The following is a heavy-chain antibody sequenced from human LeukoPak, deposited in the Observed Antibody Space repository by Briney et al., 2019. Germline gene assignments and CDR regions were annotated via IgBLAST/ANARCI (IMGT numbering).Heavy chain of an antibody. V-gene: IGHV1-46*01. CDR2: INPSGGST. CDR1: GYSFTSYY. CDR3: ARIIAAAGIGAEYFQH. Sequence: ASVKVSCKASGYSFTSYYIHWVRQAPGRGLEWMGIINPSGGSTSYAQKFQGRVTMTRDTSISTAYMELSRLRSDDTAVYYCARIIAAAGIGAEYFQHWGQGTLVTVSS. D-gene: IGHD6-13*01. J-gene: IGHJ1*01.